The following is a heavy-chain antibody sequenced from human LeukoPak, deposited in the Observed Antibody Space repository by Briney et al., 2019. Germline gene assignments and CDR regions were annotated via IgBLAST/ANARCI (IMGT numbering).Heavy chain of an antibody. D-gene: IGHD3-10*01. J-gene: IGHJ5*02. CDR3: ARLKIWFGEVSGNNWFDP. CDR2: IYYSGST. Sequence: SETLSLTCSVSGGSISSYYWSWIRQPPGKGLEWIGYIYYSGSTNYNPSLKSRVTISVDTSKNLFSLKLSSVTAADTAVYYCARLKIWFGEVSGNNWFDPWGQGTLVTVSS. V-gene: IGHV4-59*12. CDR1: GGSISSYY.